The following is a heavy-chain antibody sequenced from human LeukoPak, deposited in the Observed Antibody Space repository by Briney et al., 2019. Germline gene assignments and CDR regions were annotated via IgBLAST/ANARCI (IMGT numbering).Heavy chain of an antibody. CDR2: ISYDGSNK. CDR1: RFTFRNYG. J-gene: IGHJ4*02. D-gene: IGHD3-10*01. V-gene: IGHV3-30*18. CDR3: AKGSYGSGSLFYFDH. Sequence: PGGSLRLSCAASRFTFRNYGMHWVRQAPGKGLEWVAVISYDGSNKYYADSVKGRFTTSRDNSKNTLYLQMNSLRAKDTAVYYCAKGSYGSGSLFYFDHWGQGTLVTVSS.